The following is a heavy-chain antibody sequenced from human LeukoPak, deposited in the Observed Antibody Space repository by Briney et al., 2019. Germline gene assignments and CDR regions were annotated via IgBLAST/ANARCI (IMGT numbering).Heavy chain of an antibody. CDR2: IYYSGST. J-gene: IGHJ4*02. CDR1: GGSISSHY. D-gene: IGHD6-25*01. CDR3: ARDDGPLSGYGL. Sequence: SETLSLTFPVSGGSISSHYRSWIRPPPGKGPEWIGYIYYSGSTNYNPSLKSRVTISVDTSKNQFSLKLSSVTAADTAVYYCARDDGPLSGYGLWGQGTLVTVSS. V-gene: IGHV4-59*11.